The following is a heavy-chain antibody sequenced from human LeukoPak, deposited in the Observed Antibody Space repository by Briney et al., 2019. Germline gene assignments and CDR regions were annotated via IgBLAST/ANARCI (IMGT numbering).Heavy chain of an antibody. D-gene: IGHD6-19*01. CDR3: ARGCYSSGWRYFDY. V-gene: IGHV4-34*01. Sequence: PSETLSLTCAVYGGSFSGYYWSWIRQPPGKGLEWIGEINHSGSTNYNPSLKSRVTISVDTSKNQFSLKLSSVTAADTAVYYCARGCYSSGWRYFDYWGQGTLVTVSS. CDR2: INHSGST. CDR1: GGSFSGYY. J-gene: IGHJ4*02.